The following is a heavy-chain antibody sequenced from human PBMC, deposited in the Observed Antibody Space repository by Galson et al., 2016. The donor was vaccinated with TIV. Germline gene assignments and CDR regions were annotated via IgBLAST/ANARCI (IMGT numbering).Heavy chain of an antibody. CDR1: GFSFSSLS. CDR2: ISNTGSLK. V-gene: IGHV3-21*01. D-gene: IGHD1-26*01. Sequence: SLRLSCAASGFSFSSLSMHWVRQAPGKGLEWVSSISNTGSLKHYPDSLKGQFTISRDNARNSVFLQMNSLRAEDTALYYCARDRLWELLPPAAFDIWGQGTKVIVSS. J-gene: IGHJ3*02. CDR3: ARDRLWELLPPAAFDI.